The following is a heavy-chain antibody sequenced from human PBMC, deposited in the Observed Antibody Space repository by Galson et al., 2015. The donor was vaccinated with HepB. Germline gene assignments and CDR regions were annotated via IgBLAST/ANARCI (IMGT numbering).Heavy chain of an antibody. D-gene: IGHD6-19*01. CDR2: ISYDGSNK. J-gene: IGHJ6*02. Sequence: SLRLSCAASGFTFSSYGMHWVRQAPGKGLEWVAVISYDGSNKYYADSVKGRFTISRDNSKNTLYLQMNSLRAEDTAVYYCATSGGTYSSGWYYDYYYGMDVWGQGTTVTVSS. CDR3: ATSGGTYSSGWYYDYYYGMDV. V-gene: IGHV3-30*03. CDR1: GFTFSSYG.